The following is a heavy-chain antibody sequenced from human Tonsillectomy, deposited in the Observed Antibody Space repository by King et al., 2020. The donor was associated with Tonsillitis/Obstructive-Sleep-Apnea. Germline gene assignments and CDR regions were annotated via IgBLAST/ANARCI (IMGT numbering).Heavy chain of an antibody. V-gene: IGHV3-48*03. CDR1: GFTFSSYE. CDR3: ERLVVVVVAATQSGFDI. Sequence: VQLVESGGGLVQPGGSLRLSCAASGFTFSSYEMNWVRQAPGKGLEWVSYISSSGSTIYYADSVKGRFTISRDNDKNSLYLQMNSLRAEDTAVYYCERLVVVVVAATQSGFDIWGQGTMVTVSS. D-gene: IGHD2-15*01. CDR2: ISSSGSTI. J-gene: IGHJ3*02.